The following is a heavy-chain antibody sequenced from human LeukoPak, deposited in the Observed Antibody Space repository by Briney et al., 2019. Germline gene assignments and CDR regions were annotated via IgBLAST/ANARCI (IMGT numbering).Heavy chain of an antibody. Sequence: SETLSLTCAVYGGSFSGYYWSWIRQPPGKGLEWIGEINHSGSTNYNPSLKSRVTISVDTSKNQFSLKLSSVTAADTAVYYCARIGYCSSTSCLAHYYYYMDVRGKGTTVTVSS. CDR1: GGSFSGYY. J-gene: IGHJ6*03. CDR2: INHSGST. V-gene: IGHV4-34*01. D-gene: IGHD2-2*01. CDR3: ARIGYCSSTSCLAHYYYYMDV.